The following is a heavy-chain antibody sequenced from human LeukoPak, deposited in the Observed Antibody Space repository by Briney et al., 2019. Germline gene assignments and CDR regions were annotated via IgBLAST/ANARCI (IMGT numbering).Heavy chain of an antibody. J-gene: IGHJ6*02. V-gene: IGHV4-4*07. CDR2: IYTSGST. D-gene: IGHD3-9*01. Sequence: SETLSLTCTVSGGSISSHYWSWIRQPAGKGLEWIGRIYTSGSTNYNPSLKSRVTMSVDTSKNQFSLKLSSVTAADTAVYYCAREIGGILTGYSKAMYYGMDVWGQGTTVTVSS. CDR3: AREIGGILTGYSKAMYYGMDV. CDR1: GGSISSHY.